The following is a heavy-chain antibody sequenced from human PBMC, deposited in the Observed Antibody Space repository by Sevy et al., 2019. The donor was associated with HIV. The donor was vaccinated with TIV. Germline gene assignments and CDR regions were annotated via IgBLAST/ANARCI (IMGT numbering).Heavy chain of an antibody. CDR1: GDSISSGGYS. V-gene: IGHV4-30-2*01. J-gene: IGHJ4*02. CDR2: MYHSGST. Sequence: SETLSLTCAVSGDSISSGGYSWYWIRQPPGKGLEWLGYMYHSGSTYSNPSLQSRVTISVDRSKNQFSLKLTSVTAADTAVYYCARGDPSNTFDYWGQGTLVTVSS. CDR3: ARGDPSNTFDY.